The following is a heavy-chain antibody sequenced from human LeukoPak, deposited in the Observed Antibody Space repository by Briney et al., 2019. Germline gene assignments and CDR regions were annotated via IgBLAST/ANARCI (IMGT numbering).Heavy chain of an antibody. CDR1: GFSFDDYG. Sequence: GGSLRLSCAASGFSFDDYGMSWVRQAPGKGLEWVSGINWNGDRTSYADSVKGRFTISRDNAKNSLYLQMNSLRAEDTAVYYCARGLDAFDIWGQGTMVTVSS. CDR3: ARGLDAFDI. CDR2: INWNGDRT. V-gene: IGHV3-20*04. J-gene: IGHJ3*02.